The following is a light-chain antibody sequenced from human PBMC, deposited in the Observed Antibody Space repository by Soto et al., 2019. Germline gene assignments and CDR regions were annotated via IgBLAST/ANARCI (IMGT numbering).Light chain of an antibody. J-gene: IGKJ2*01. V-gene: IGKV2-28*01. CDR2: LGS. CDR1: QSLLHSNGYIY. CDR3: MQALQTPYT. Sequence: DIVMTQSPLSLPVTPAEPASISCRSSQSLLHSNGYIYLDWYLQKPGQSPQLLIFLGSNRAAGVTDRFSGSGSGTEFTLNISRVEAEEYGVYYCMQALQTPYTFGQGTQLGIK.